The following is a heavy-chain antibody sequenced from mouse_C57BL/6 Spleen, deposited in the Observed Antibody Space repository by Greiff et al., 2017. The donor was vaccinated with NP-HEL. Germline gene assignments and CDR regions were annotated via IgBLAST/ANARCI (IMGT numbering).Heavy chain of an antibody. V-gene: IGHV3-6*01. CDR1: GYSITSGYY. CDR2: ISYDGSN. J-gene: IGHJ1*03. Sequence: EVQLQQSGPGLVKPSQSLSLTCSVTGYSITSGYYWNWIRQFPGNKLEWMGYISYDGSNNYNPSLKNRISITRDTSKNQFFLKLNSVTTEDTATYYCARLRSWYFDVWGTGTTVTVSS. CDR3: ARLRSWYFDV. D-gene: IGHD1-1*01.